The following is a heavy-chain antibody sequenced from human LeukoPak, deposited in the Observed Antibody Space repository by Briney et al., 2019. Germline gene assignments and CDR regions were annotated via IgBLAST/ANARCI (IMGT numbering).Heavy chain of an antibody. D-gene: IGHD1-26*01. CDR2: IYTGVST. CDR3: ARVREWELDY. Sequence: SETLSPTSTESVGSLSSYNWSWIWEPAGKGWGGIDRIYTGVSTNYTPSLKSRVTMSVDTSKSHFSLKLSSVTAADTAVYYCARVREWELDYWGQGTLVTVSS. J-gene: IGHJ4*02. V-gene: IGHV4-4*07. CDR1: VGSLSSYN.